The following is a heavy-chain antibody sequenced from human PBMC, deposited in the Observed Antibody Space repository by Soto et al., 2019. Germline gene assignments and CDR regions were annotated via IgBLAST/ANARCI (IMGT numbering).Heavy chain of an antibody. V-gene: IGHV1-18*01. Sequence: ASVKVSCKASGYTFTSYGISWVRQAPGQGLEWMGWISAYNGNTNYAQKLQGRVTMTTDTSTSTAYTELRSLRSDDTAVYYCARDLEGDYSYYYYGMDVWGQGTTVTVSS. D-gene: IGHD4-4*01. CDR1: GYTFTSYG. CDR3: ARDLEGDYSYYYYGMDV. CDR2: ISAYNGNT. J-gene: IGHJ6*02.